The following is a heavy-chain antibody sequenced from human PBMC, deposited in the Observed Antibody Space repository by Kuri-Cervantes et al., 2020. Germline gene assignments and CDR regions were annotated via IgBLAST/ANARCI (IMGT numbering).Heavy chain of an antibody. CDR1: GGTFSSYA. D-gene: IGHD2-2*01. CDR3: ARDRGCSSTSCYELVGD. CDR2: IIPIFGTA. V-gene: IGHV1-69*13. J-gene: IGHJ4*02. Sequence: SVKVSCKASGGTFSSYAISWVRQAPRQGLEWMGGIIPIFGTANYAQKFQGRVTITADESTSTAYMELSSLRSEDTAVYYCARDRGCSSTSCYELVGDWGQGTLVTVSS.